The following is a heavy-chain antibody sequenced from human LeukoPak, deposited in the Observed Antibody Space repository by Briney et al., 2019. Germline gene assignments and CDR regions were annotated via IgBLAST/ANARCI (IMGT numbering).Heavy chain of an antibody. V-gene: IGHV3-11*01. D-gene: IGHD7-27*01. J-gene: IGHJ4*02. CDR1: GFTFDDYG. CDR2: ISSSSSTI. Sequence: GGSLRLSCAASGFTFDDYGMSWVRQAPGKGLEWVSYISSSSSTIYYADSVKGRFTISRDNAKNLLYLQMNSLRAEDTAVYYCARKGVNWGEGYFDYWGQGTLVTVSS. CDR3: ARKGVNWGEGYFDY.